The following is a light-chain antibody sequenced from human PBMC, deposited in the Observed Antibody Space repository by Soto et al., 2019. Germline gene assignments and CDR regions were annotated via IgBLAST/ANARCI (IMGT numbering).Light chain of an antibody. CDR2: DVS. Sequence: QSALTQPASVSGSPGQPITISCSGTSSDIGAYNYVSWYQHYTGKAPKLVISDVSHRPSGVSSRFSGSKLGNTASLTISGLQAEDEADYYCSSYTIHSSVVFGGGTKLTVL. CDR1: SSDIGAYNY. V-gene: IGLV2-14*03. CDR3: SSYTIHSSVV. J-gene: IGLJ2*01.